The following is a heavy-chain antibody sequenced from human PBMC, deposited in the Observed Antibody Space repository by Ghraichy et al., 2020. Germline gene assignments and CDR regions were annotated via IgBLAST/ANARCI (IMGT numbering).Heavy chain of an antibody. CDR1: GGSFSGYY. J-gene: IGHJ4*02. D-gene: IGHD6-19*01. CDR3: ARARRELSRKWLVEKYYFDY. CDR2: INHSGST. Sequence: SQTLSLTCAVYGGSFSGYYWSWIRQPPGKGLEWIGEINHSGSTNYNPSLKSRVTISVDTSKNQFSLKLSSVTAADTAVYYCARARRELSRKWLVEKYYFDYWGQGTLVTVSS. V-gene: IGHV4-34*01.